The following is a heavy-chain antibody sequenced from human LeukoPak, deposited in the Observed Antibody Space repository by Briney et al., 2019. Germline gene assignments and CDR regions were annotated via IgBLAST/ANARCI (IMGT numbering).Heavy chain of an antibody. Sequence: GASVKVSCKVSGYTLTELSMHWVRQAPGKGLEWMGGFDPEDGETIYAQKFQGRVTITTDESTSTAYMELSSLRSEDTAVYYCARDGVPDDSSGYYVNAFDIWGQGTMVTVSS. CDR2: FDPEDGET. CDR1: GYTLTELS. D-gene: IGHD3-22*01. CDR3: ARDGVPDDSSGYYVNAFDI. V-gene: IGHV1-24*01. J-gene: IGHJ3*02.